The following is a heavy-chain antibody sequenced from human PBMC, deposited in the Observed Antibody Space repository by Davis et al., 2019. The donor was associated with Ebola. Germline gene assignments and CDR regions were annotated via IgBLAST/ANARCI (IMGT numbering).Heavy chain of an antibody. J-gene: IGHJ4*02. Sequence: GESLKISCAASGFTFISYSMNWVRQAPGKGLEWISYISSSGDTIYYADSVKGRFTISRDNAKNALFLQMNSLRAEDTAVYYCAGGVATTTDYWGQGTLVTVSS. CDR3: AGGVATTTDY. D-gene: IGHD5-12*01. V-gene: IGHV3-48*01. CDR1: GFTFISYS. CDR2: ISSSGDTI.